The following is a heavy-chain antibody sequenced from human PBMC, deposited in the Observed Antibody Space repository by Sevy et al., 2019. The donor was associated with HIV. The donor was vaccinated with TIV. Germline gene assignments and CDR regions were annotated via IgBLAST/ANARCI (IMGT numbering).Heavy chain of an antibody. CDR2: IIPIFGTA. J-gene: IGHJ5*02. Sequence: ASVKVSCKASGGTFSSYAISWVRQAPGQGLEWMGGIIPIFGTANYAQKFQGRVTITADKSTSTAYMELSSLRSEDTAVYYCARVAYQYSRGYYWFDPWGQGTLVTVSS. CDR3: ARVAYQYSRGYYWFDP. V-gene: IGHV1-69*06. CDR1: GGTFSSYA. D-gene: IGHD3-22*01.